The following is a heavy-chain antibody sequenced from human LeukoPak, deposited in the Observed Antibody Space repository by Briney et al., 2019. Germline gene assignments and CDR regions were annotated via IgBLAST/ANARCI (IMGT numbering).Heavy chain of an antibody. V-gene: IGHV3-9*01. D-gene: IGHD3-9*01. J-gene: IGHJ4*02. CDR3: AKGVRYLDWWILDY. CDR1: GFTFDDYA. Sequence: GGSLRLSCAASGFTFDDYAMHWVRQAPGKGLEWVSGISWNSGSIGYADSVKGRFTISRDNSKNTLYLQMNTLRAEDTAVYYCAKGVRYLDWWILDYWGQGTLVPVSS. CDR2: ISWNSGSI.